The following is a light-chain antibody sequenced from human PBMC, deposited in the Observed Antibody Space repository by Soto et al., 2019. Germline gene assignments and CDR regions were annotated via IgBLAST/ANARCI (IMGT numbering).Light chain of an antibody. CDR2: DVS. J-gene: IGLJ3*02. CDR3: TSYTSSSTWV. V-gene: IGLV2-14*03. CDR1: NSDVGGYHY. Sequence: QSALTQPASVSGPPGQSITIACTGTNSDVGGYHYVSWYQQHPGKAPKLMIFDVSNRPSGVSNRFSGSKSGNTASLTISGLQPEDEADYFCTSYTSSSTWVFGGGTKLTVL.